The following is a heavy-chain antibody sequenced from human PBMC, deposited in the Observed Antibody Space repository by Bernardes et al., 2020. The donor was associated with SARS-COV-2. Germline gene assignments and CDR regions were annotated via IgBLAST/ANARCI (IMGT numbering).Heavy chain of an antibody. J-gene: IGHJ4*02. Sequence: GGSLRLSCTASGFIFSAYAMSWVRQAPGKGLEWVSGLSGSGTTTYYSDSVKGRFTISRDKSNNTLYLQMNSLRAEDTAIYYCAKNPSFSGINSHFDTWGQGTLVTVSS. CDR2: LSGSGTTT. D-gene: IGHD1-26*01. CDR3: AKNPSFSGINSHFDT. CDR1: GFIFSAYA. V-gene: IGHV3-23*01.